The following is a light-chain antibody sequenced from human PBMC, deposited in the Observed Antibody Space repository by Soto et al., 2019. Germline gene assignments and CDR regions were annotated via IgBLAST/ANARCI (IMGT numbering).Light chain of an antibody. Sequence: EFVLTQSPGTLSLSPGERATLSCRASQSVSSSFLAWYKQKPVQAPRILIYCASTMPTGNPDRFRGSGSGTDFTLTTSSLEPEDFAVYYCQQYGSSHPLTFGGGTKVEIK. CDR3: QQYGSSHPLT. V-gene: IGKV3-20*01. J-gene: IGKJ4*01. CDR2: CAS. CDR1: QSVSSSF.